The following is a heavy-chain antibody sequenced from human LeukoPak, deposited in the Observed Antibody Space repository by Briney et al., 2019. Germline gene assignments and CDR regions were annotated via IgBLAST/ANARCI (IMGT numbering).Heavy chain of an antibody. D-gene: IGHD5-12*01. CDR3: ARNIVATTNYDS. J-gene: IGHJ4*02. CDR1: GGTFSSYA. Sequence: ASVKVSCKASGGTFSSYAISWVRQAPGQGLEWMGGIIPIFGTANYAQKFQGRVTITADKSTSTAYMELSSLTSEDTAVYYCARNIVATTNYDSWGQGALVAVSS. CDR2: IIPIFGTA. V-gene: IGHV1-69*06.